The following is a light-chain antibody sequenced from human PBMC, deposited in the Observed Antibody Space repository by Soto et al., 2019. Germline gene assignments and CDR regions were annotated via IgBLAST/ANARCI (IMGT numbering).Light chain of an antibody. CDR1: SSDVGDYNY. V-gene: IGLV2-14*01. Sequence: QSALTQPASVSGSPGQSITISCTGTSSDVGDYNYVSWYQQHPGKAPKLMIYDVSNRPSGVSNRFSGSKSGNTASLTISGLQAEDEADYYCSSYTSSSTLVVFGGGTKL. CDR3: SSYTSSSTLVV. J-gene: IGLJ2*01. CDR2: DVS.